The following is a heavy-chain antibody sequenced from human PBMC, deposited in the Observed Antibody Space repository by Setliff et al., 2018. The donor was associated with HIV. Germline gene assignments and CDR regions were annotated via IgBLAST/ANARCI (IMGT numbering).Heavy chain of an antibody. CDR1: GGSVRNSRYY. V-gene: IGHV4-39*07. Sequence: SETLSLTCAVSGGSVRNSRYYWGWIRQPPGKGLEWIGEINHSGSTNYNPSLKSRVTISVDTSKNQFSLKLSSVTAADTAVYYCARGGSSGWYAVVHFKYWGQGTLVTVSS. CDR3: ARGGSSGWYAVVHFKY. J-gene: IGHJ1*01. CDR2: INHSGST. D-gene: IGHD6-19*01.